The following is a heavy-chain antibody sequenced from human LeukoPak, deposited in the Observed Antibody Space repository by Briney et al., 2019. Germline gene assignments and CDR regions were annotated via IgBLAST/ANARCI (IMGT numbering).Heavy chain of an antibody. D-gene: IGHD3-3*01. J-gene: IGHJ4*02. CDR2: ISGSGGST. CDR3: AKATYYDFWSGYYHGFDY. V-gene: IGHV3-23*01. Sequence: GGSLRLSRAASGFTFSSYAMSWVRQAPGKGLEWVSAISGSGGSTYYADSVKGRFTISRDNSKNTLYLQMNSLRAEDTAVYYCAKATYYDFWSGYYHGFDYWGQGTLVTVST. CDR1: GFTFSSYA.